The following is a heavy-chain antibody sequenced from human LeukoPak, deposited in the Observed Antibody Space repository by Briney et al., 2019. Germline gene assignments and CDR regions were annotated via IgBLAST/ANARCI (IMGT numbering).Heavy chain of an antibody. D-gene: IGHD3-10*01. CDR2: IIPIFGTA. V-gene: IGHV1-69*13. CDR1: GGTFSSYA. Sequence: GASVKVSCKASGGTFSSYAISWVRQAPGQGLEWMGGIIPIFGTANYAQKFQGRVAITADESTSTAYMELSSLRSEDTAVYYCARGIGSGSYYPTYYYYYYMDVWGKGTTVTISS. J-gene: IGHJ6*03. CDR3: ARGIGSGSYYPTYYYYYYMDV.